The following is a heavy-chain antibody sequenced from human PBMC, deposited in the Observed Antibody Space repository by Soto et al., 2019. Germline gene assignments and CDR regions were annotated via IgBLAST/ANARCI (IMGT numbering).Heavy chain of an antibody. D-gene: IGHD3-10*01. Sequence: PGGSLRLSCAASGFVFNMYWMHWVRQVPGEGPEWVTRINDDGTRTDYADSAKGRFTISRDNAKDILYLQMNALRVDDTVVYYCIRGPRPSSVGTGAFWGQGTLVTVSS. CDR1: GFVFNMYW. CDR3: IRGPRPSSVGTGAF. J-gene: IGHJ4*02. V-gene: IGHV3-74*01. CDR2: INDDGTRT.